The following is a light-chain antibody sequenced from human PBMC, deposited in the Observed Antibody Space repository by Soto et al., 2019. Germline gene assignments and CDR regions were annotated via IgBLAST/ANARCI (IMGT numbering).Light chain of an antibody. V-gene: IGKV1-5*03. CDR1: QNIGNL. J-gene: IGKJ4*02. CDR3: QHYNTYSP. CDR2: KAS. Sequence: DIQMTQSPSTLSASVGDRVIITCRASQNIGNLLAWYQQKPGTAPNLLIYKASILEDGVPSRFSGSGSGTEFTLTISSLQPDDFATYYCQHYNTYSPFGGGTKVGIK.